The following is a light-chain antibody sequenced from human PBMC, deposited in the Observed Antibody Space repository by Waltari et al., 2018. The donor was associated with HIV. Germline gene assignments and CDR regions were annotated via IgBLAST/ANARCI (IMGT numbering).Light chain of an antibody. CDR3: AVWDDSLTGHVV. V-gene: IGLV1-47*01. Sequence: QSVLTQPPSASGTPGQRVTISCSGSRSNIGSNFVYWYQQLPGMAPKLLIYRNNQLPSGVPDRFSGSKSGTSASLAISGLRSEDWADYYCAVWDDSLTGHVVFGGGTKLTVL. J-gene: IGLJ2*01. CDR2: RNN. CDR1: RSNIGSNF.